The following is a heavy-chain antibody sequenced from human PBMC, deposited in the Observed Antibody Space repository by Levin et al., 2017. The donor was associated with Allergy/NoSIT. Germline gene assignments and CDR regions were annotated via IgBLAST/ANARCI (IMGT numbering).Heavy chain of an antibody. CDR3: ARDGNGSGSYYTADY. Sequence: SVKVSCKASGGTFSSYTISWVRQAPGQGLEWMGRIIPILGIANYAQKFQGRVTITADKSTSTAYMELSSLRSEDTAVYYCARDGNGSGSYYTADYWGQGTLVTVSS. CDR2: IIPILGIA. V-gene: IGHV1-69*04. D-gene: IGHD3-10*01. CDR1: GGTFSSYT. J-gene: IGHJ4*02.